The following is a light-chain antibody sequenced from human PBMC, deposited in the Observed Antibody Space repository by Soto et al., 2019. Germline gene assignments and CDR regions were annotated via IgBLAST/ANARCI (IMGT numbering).Light chain of an antibody. J-gene: IGKJ1*01. Sequence: EIVLTQSPGTLSLSPGERGTLSCRASQSVSRNYLAWYQQKPGQAPRLLIHGASTRATGIPDRFSGSGSGTDFTLTIIRLEPEDFAVYSCQQYGSSPWTFGQGTKVEIK. CDR3: QQYGSSPWT. CDR1: QSVSRNY. V-gene: IGKV3-20*01. CDR2: GAS.